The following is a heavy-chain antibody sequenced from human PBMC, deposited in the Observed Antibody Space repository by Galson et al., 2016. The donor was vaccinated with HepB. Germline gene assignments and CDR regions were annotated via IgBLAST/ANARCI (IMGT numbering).Heavy chain of an antibody. V-gene: IGHV3-23*01. CDR1: RFIFRFPFRDYA. J-gene: IGHJ6*02. D-gene: IGHD4-23*01. CDR3: ARHRDGGNSYGMDV. CDR2: VSGSGDST. Sequence: SLRLSCAASRFIFRFPFRDYAMSWVRQAPGKGLEWVSVVSGSGDSTDYADSVKGRFISSRDNSRNTVYLQMNSLRAEDTAGYYCARHRDGGNSYGMDVWGQGTTVTVSS.